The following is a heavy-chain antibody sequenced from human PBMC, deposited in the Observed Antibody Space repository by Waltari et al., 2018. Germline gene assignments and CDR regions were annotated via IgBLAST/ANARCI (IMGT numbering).Heavy chain of an antibody. J-gene: IGHJ1*01. D-gene: IGHD3-22*01. CDR3: ARTGRGNHYDSSDFQY. CDR2: IYSGGST. CDR1: GYSISSGYY. Sequence: VQLQESGPGLVKPSETLSLTCAVSGYSISSGYYWGWIRQPPGKGLEWVSIIYSGGSTYYEDSVKGRFTVSRDNSKNTLYLEMHSLRTEDTAVYYCARTGRGNHYDSSDFQYWGQGTLVTVSS. V-gene: IGHV3-53*04.